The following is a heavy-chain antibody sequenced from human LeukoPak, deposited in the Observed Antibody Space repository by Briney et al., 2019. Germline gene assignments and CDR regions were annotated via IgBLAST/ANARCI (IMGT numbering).Heavy chain of an antibody. D-gene: IGHD3-22*01. Sequence: GASLRLSCAASGFTFSSYAMSWVRQAPGKGLEWVSAISGSGGSTYYADSVKGRFTISRDNSKNTLYLQMNSLRAEDTAVYYCATDPRSGYYYDSSGYYYFENWGQGTLVTVSS. J-gene: IGHJ4*02. V-gene: IGHV3-23*01. CDR3: ATDPRSGYYYDSSGYYYFEN. CDR1: GFTFSSYA. CDR2: ISGSGGST.